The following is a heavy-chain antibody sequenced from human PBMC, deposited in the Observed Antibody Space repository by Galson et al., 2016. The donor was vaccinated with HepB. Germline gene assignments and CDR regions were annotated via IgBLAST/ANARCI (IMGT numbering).Heavy chain of an antibody. D-gene: IGHD3-22*01. CDR3: ARDGSYYDSSGYLTGGLGMDV. CDR2: IIPFFGAA. J-gene: IGHJ6*02. Sequence: SVKVSCKASGGTFSTYAISWVRQAPGQGLEWMGGIIPFFGAAHYAQKFQGRVTITADESTSTAYMELSSLRSEDTAVYYCARDGSYYDSSGYLTGGLGMDVWGQGTTVTVSS. V-gene: IGHV1-69*13. CDR1: GGTFSTYA.